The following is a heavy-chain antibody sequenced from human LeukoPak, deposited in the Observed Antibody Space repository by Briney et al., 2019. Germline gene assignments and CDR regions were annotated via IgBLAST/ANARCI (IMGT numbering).Heavy chain of an antibody. D-gene: IGHD3-22*01. CDR1: GGSITSYY. V-gene: IGHV4-4*07. Sequence: SETLSLTCTVSGGSITSYYWSCIRQPAGKGLEWIGRIHTSGITNYNPSLKSRVTMSVDTSKNQFSLKLSSVTAADTAVYYCARDRYYYDSSGDAFDVWGQGTMVTVSS. CDR3: ARDRYYYDSSGDAFDV. J-gene: IGHJ3*01. CDR2: IHTSGIT.